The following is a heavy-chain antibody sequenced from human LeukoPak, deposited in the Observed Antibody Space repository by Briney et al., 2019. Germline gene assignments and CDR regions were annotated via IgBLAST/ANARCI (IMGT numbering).Heavy chain of an antibody. CDR1: GYTFTNYW. D-gene: IGHD2-15*01. Sequence: GESLKISCKGSGYTFTNYWIGWVRQMPGEGLEWMGIIFPGDSDTRYSPSFEGQVTISADKSITTAYLQWSSLKASDTAIYYCARRDGGANYWYFDVWGRGTLVTVSS. CDR3: ARRDGGANYWYFDV. V-gene: IGHV5-51*01. J-gene: IGHJ2*01. CDR2: IFPGDSDT.